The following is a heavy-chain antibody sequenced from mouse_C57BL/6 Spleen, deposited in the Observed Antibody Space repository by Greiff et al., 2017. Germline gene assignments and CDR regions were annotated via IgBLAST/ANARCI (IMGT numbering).Heavy chain of an antibody. CDR1: GYAFSSSW. V-gene: IGHV1-82*01. Sequence: VQLQQSGPELVKPGASVKISCKASGYAFSSSWMNWVKQRPGKGLEWIGRIYPGDGDTNYNGKFKDKATLTADKSSSTAYMQLSSLTSEDSAVYFCARQLRLPDAMDYWGQGTSVTVSS. CDR2: IYPGDGDT. CDR3: ARQLRLPDAMDY. D-gene: IGHD3-2*02. J-gene: IGHJ4*01.